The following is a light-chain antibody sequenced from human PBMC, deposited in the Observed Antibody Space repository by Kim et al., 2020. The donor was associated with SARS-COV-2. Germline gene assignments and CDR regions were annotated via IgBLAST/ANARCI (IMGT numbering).Light chain of an antibody. CDR3: QQRSNWPLT. J-gene: IGKJ4*01. CDR1: QTINSY. V-gene: IGKV3-11*01. Sequence: EIVLTQSPATLSLSPGERATLSCRASQTINSYLTWYQQKPGQAPRLLIYDASNRATGIPARFSGSRSGTDFTLTISSLEPEDFALYYCQQRSNWPLTFGGGTKVDIK. CDR2: DAS.